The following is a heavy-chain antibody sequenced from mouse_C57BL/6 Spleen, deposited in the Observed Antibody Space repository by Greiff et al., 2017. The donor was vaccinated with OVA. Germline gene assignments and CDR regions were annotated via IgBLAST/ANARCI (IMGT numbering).Heavy chain of an antibody. CDR1: GFTFSDYG. CDR2: ISSGSSTT. CDR3: ARNPSPCGSSRYYFDY. D-gene: IGHD1-1*01. Sequence: EVQRVQSGGGLVKPGGSLKLSCAASGFTFSDYGMHWVRQAPEKGLEWVAYISSGSSTTYYADTVKGRFTISKDNAKNTQFLQITSLKSEDTAMYYCARNPSPCGSSRYYFDYWGQGTTLTVSS. V-gene: IGHV5-17*01. J-gene: IGHJ2*01.